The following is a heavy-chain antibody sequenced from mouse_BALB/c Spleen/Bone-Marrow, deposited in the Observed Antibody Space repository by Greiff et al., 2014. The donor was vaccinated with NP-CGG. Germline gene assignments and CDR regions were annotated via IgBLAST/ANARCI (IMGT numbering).Heavy chain of an antibody. J-gene: IGHJ4*01. V-gene: IGHV1S22*01. CDR3: RSYDYVMDY. Sequence: LQQSGSELVRPGASVKLSCKASGYTFTSYWMHWVKQRPGQGLEWIGNIYPGSGSTNYDEKFKSKATLTVDTSSSTAYMQLSSLTSEDSAVYYSRSYDYVMDYWGQGTSVTVSS. CDR2: IYPGSGST. CDR1: GYTFTSYW. D-gene: IGHD1-1*01.